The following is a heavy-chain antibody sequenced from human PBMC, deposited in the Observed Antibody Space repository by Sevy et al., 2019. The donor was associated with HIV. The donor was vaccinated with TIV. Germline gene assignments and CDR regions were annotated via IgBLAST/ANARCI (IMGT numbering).Heavy chain of an antibody. V-gene: IGHV3-7*01. CDR1: GFTFSRYW. D-gene: IGHD2-2*01. J-gene: IGHJ4*02. Sequence: GGSLSLSCAASGFTFSRYWMSWVRQAPGKGLEWVDYIKEDGSEENYVDSVRGRITISRDNAKNSLYLQMNSLRAEDTAVYYCARSSNGALDYWGQGTLVTVSS. CDR2: IKEDGSEE. CDR3: ARSSNGALDY.